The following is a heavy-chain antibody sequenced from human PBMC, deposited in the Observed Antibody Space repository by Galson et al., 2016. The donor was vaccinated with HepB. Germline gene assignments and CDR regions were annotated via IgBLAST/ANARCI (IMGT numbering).Heavy chain of an antibody. V-gene: IGHV4-59*01. CDR2: IYYSGNS. J-gene: IGHJ4*02. Sequence: SETLSLTCTVSGDSITSYYWSWIRQPPGKGLEWIGHIYYSGNSNYNPSLKSRVTISVDTSRNQFSLKLNSVTAADTGVYYCAGAQLSLEMALDCWGQGTLVTVSS. CDR3: AGAQLSLEMALDC. D-gene: IGHD5-24*01. CDR1: GDSITSYY.